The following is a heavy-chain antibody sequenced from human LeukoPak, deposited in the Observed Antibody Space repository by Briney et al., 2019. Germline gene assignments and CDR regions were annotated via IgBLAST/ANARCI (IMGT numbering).Heavy chain of an antibody. J-gene: IGHJ5*02. D-gene: IGHD6-13*01. V-gene: IGHV1-69*05. CDR1: GGTFSSYA. CDR2: IIPIFGTA. CDR3: ARDSTEAAAGPNWFDP. Sequence: SVKVSCKASGGTFSSYAISWVRQAPGQGLEWMGRIIPIFGTANYAQKFQGRVTMTTDTSTSTAYMELRSLRSDDTAVYYCARDSTEAAAGPNWFDPWGQGTLVTVSS.